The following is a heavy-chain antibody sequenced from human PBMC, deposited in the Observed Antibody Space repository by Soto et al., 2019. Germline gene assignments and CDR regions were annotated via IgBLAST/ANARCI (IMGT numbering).Heavy chain of an antibody. CDR3: AKNQGVELVPLATVDWFDP. D-gene: IGHD1-26*01. CDR2: ISGSGFKK. Sequence: GGSLRLSCAASGFIFENFDMSWVRQAPGKGLEWISSISGSGFKKYYADSVKGRFTISRDNSKSTVYLELNNLSAEDTAVYHCAKNQGVELVPLATVDWFDPWGQGSVVTVSS. J-gene: IGHJ5*02. V-gene: IGHV3-23*01. CDR1: GFIFENFD.